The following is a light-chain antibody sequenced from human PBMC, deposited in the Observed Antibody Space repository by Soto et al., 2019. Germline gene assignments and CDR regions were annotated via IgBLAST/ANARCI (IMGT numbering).Light chain of an antibody. CDR1: SSDVGGYNF. CDR3: SSKRSGDTINV. Sequence: QSALTQTASVSGSPGQSITMSCTGTSSDVGGYNFVSWYQQHPGKAPKLIVHEVANRLSGVTGRFSGAKSGNTACLTVAGLQAEDEADYYCSSKRSGDTINVFGTGTKVTVL. V-gene: IGLV2-14*03. J-gene: IGLJ1*01. CDR2: EVA.